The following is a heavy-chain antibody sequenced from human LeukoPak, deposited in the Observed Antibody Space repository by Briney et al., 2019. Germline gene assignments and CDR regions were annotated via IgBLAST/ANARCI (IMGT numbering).Heavy chain of an antibody. J-gene: IGHJ4*02. CDR3: AHRLMYGDYIYFDY. V-gene: IGHV2-5*02. CDR1: GFSLSTSGVS. Sequence: SGPTLVKPTQTLTLTCTFSGFSLSTSGVSVGWIRQPPGKALEWLALLYWDDDKRYSPSLKSRLTITKDTSKNQVVLTMTIMDPVDTATYYCAHRLMYGDYIYFDYWGQGTLVTVSS. CDR2: LYWDDDK. D-gene: IGHD4-17*01.